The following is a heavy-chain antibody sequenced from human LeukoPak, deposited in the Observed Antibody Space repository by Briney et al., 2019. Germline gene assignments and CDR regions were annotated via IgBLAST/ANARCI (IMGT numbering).Heavy chain of an antibody. CDR3: AREDHAIYDSGSYYWFDP. J-gene: IGHJ5*02. D-gene: IGHD3-10*01. V-gene: IGHV1-2*02. CDR2: INPNSGGT. Sequence: ASVKVPCKASGYTFTGYYMHWVRQAPGQGLEWMGWINPNSGGTNYAQKFQGRVTMTRDTSISTAYMELSRLRSDDTAVYYCAREDHAIYDSGSYYWFDPWGQGTLVTVSS. CDR1: GYTFTGYY.